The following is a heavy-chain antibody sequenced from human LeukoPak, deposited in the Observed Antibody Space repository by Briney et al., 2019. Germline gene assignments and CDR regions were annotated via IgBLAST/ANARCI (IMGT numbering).Heavy chain of an antibody. Sequence: SETLSLTCTVSGGPISYYYWSWMRQPAGKGLEWIGRIYTSGNTNYNPSLKSRVTMSVDTSKNQFSLKLTSVTAADTAVYYCARETRIQLWTFDSWGQGTLVTVSS. D-gene: IGHD5-18*01. CDR3: ARETRIQLWTFDS. J-gene: IGHJ4*02. V-gene: IGHV4-4*07. CDR1: GGPISYYY. CDR2: IYTSGNT.